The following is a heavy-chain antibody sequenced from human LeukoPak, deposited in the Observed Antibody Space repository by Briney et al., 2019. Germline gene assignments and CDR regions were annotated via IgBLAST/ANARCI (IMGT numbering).Heavy chain of an antibody. CDR3: ARDGRPEIIDY. CDR1: GFTVSGDY. D-gene: IGHD3/OR15-3a*01. V-gene: IGHV3-21*01. J-gene: IGHJ4*02. CDR2: ISSSSSYI. Sequence: PGGSLRLSCVVSGFTVSGDYISWFRQAPGKGLEWVSSISSSSSYIYYADSVKGRFTISRDNAKNSLYLQMNSLRAEDTAVYYCARDGRPEIIDYWGQGTLVTVSS.